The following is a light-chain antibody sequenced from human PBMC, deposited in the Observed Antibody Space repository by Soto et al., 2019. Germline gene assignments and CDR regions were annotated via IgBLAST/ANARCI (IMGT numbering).Light chain of an antibody. V-gene: IGLV2-8*01. CDR1: KNDVGFYDF. CDR3: KSYAGSNTYV. J-gene: IGLJ1*01. CDR2: EVV. Sequence: QSGLTQPPSASGCPGQSVTISCTGTKNDVGFYDFVSWYQHHPGKAPRLIIYEVVQRPSGVPDRFSGSKSGNTASLTVSGLQAADEADYFCKSYAGSNTYVFGSGTKVTVL.